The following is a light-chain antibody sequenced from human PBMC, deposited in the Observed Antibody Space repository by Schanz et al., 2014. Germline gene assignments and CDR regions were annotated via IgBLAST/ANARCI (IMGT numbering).Light chain of an antibody. Sequence: QSVLTQPPSVSAAPGQKVTISCSGNTSNIGSNFVSWYQHLPGTAPKLLILANNERPSGIPDRFSGSKSGTSATLDITGLHSGDGDDYFCGTWDTSLTVVMFGAGTKLTVL. CDR1: TSNIGSNF. V-gene: IGLV1-51*01. J-gene: IGLJ3*02. CDR2: ANN. CDR3: GTWDTSLTVVM.